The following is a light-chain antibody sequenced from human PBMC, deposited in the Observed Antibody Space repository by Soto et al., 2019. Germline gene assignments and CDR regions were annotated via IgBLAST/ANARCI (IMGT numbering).Light chain of an antibody. CDR1: NSDVGGSNS. Sequence: QSALTQPRSVSGSPGQSVTISCTGTNSDVGGSNSVSWYQQYPGKAPKFIIFDVNKRPSGVPDRFSGSKSGNTASLTISGLQAEDEADYYCSSSAGSPLYPHYAFGTGTKLTVL. CDR3: SSSAGSPLYPHYA. V-gene: IGLV2-11*01. J-gene: IGLJ1*01. CDR2: DVN.